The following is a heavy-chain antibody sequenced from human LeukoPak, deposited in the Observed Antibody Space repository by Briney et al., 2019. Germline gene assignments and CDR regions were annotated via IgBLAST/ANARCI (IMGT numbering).Heavy chain of an antibody. CDR1: GYSISSGYY. CDR3: ARERAATIFGVVIREYYFDY. CDR2: IYHSGST. V-gene: IGHV4-38-2*02. J-gene: IGHJ4*02. D-gene: IGHD3-3*01. Sequence: SETLSLTCTVSGYSISSGYYWGWIRQPPGKGLEWIGSIYHSGSTYYNPSLKSRVTISVDTSKNQFSLKLSSVTAADTAVYYCARERAATIFGVVIREYYFDYWGQGTLVTVSS.